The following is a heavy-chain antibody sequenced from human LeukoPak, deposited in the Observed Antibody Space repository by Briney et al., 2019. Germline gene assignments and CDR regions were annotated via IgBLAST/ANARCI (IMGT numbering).Heavy chain of an antibody. CDR1: GGSFSGYY. CDR3: ASFTAIFGVVAYFDY. CDR2: INHSGST. J-gene: IGHJ4*02. V-gene: IGHV4-34*01. D-gene: IGHD3-3*01. Sequence: SEALSLTCAVYGGSFSGYYWSWIRQPPGKELKWIGEINHSGSTNYNPALKSRVTISVDTSKNQFSLKLSSVTAADTAVYYCASFTAIFGVVAYFDYWGQGTLVTVSS.